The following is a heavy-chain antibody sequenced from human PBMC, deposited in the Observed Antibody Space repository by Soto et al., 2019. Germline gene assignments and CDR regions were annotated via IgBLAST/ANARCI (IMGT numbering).Heavy chain of an antibody. V-gene: IGHV4-30-2*01. Sequence: LSLTCAVSGGSISKGDYSWSWIRQPPGKGLECIGYVYDSGTSYYSPSLNSRVSVLVDRSKNQFSLKLGSVTAADTAVYFCARGDRITVASHPFPTLDYWGQGILVTVSS. CDR2: VYDSGTS. D-gene: IGHD3-10*01. J-gene: IGHJ4*02. CDR3: ARGDRITVASHPFPTLDY. CDR1: GGSISKGDYS.